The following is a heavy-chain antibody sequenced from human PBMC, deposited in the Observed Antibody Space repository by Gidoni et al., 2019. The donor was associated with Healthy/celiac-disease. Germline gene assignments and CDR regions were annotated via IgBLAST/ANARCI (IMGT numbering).Heavy chain of an antibody. J-gene: IGHJ4*02. Sequence: QVQLVESGGGVVQPGRSLSLSCAASGFPFSRYAMHWVRQAPGKGLEWVAVISYDGSNKYYADSVKGRFTISRDNSKNTLYLQMNSLRAEDTAVYYCARDRVTIFGVVMGVIDWGQGTLVTVSS. CDR3: ARDRVTIFGVVMGVID. CDR2: ISYDGSNK. D-gene: IGHD3-3*01. CDR1: GFPFSRYA. V-gene: IGHV3-30-3*01.